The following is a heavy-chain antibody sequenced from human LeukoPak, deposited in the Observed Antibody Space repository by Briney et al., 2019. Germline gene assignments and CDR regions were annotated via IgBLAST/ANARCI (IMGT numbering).Heavy chain of an antibody. V-gene: IGHV3-30*18. J-gene: IGHJ4*02. D-gene: IGHD3-10*01. Sequence: PGGSLRLSCAASGFTFSSYGMHWVRQAPGKGLEWVAVISYDGSNKYYADSVKGRFTISRDNSKNTLYLQMNSLRAEDTAVYYCAKEMERGFGELSLPFDYWGQGTLVTVSS. CDR2: ISYDGSNK. CDR3: AKEMERGFGELSLPFDY. CDR1: GFTFSSYG.